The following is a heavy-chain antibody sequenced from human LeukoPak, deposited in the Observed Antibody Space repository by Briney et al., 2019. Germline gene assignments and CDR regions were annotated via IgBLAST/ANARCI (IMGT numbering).Heavy chain of an antibody. D-gene: IGHD3-10*01. J-gene: IGHJ4*02. CDR3: ATTRGY. CDR2: INHSGST. CDR1: GGSVRGYY. Sequence: SETLSLTCAVYGGSVRGYYWSWIRQPPGKGLEWIGEINHSGSTNYNPSLKSRVTISIDTSKNQFSLKLSSMTAADTAVYYFATTRGYWGQGTLVTVSS. V-gene: IGHV4-34*01.